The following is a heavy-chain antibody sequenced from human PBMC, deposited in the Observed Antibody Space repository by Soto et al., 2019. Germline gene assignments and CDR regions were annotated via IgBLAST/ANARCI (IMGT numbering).Heavy chain of an antibody. CDR1: GFTVSSNY. CDR3: ARDTRRRGDYLYYYYYYYMDV. CDR2: IYSGGST. Sequence: GGSLRLSCAASGFTVSSNYMSWVRQAPGKGLEWVSVIYSGGSTYYADSVKGRFTISRDNSKNTLYLQMNSLRAEDTAVYYCARDTRRRGDYLYYYYYYYMDVWGKGTTVTVSS. D-gene: IGHD4-17*01. J-gene: IGHJ6*03. V-gene: IGHV3-66*01.